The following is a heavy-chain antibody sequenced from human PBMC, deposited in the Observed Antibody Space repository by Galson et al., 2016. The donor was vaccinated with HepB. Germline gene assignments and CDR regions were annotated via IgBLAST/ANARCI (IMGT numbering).Heavy chain of an antibody. CDR3: ATGIVVAGKYYYYYMDV. CDR1: GGSISSDYY. Sequence: SETLSLTCIVSGGSISSDYYWGWIRQPPGRGLEWIGSIYYTENTYYNPSLKSRVTISVDTSKNQFSLRLNSVTAADTGVYYCATGIVVAGKYYYYYMDVWGKGTTVTVSS. J-gene: IGHJ6*03. D-gene: IGHD6-19*01. V-gene: IGHV4-39*01. CDR2: IYYTENT.